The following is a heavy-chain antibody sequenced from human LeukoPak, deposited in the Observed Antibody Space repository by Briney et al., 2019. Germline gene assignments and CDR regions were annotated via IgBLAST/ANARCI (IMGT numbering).Heavy chain of an antibody. CDR3: ARLLTSISRYGMDV. Sequence: SETLSLTCAVYGGSFSGYYWSWIRQPPGKGLEWIGEINHSGSTNYNPSLKSRVTILADTSKSQFSLKVNTVTAADTAMYYCARLLTSISRYGMDVWGQGTTVTVSS. V-gene: IGHV4-34*01. D-gene: IGHD2-2*01. CDR2: INHSGST. J-gene: IGHJ6*02. CDR1: GGSFSGYY.